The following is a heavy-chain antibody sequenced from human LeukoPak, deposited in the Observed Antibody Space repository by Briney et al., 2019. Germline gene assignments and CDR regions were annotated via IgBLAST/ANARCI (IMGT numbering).Heavy chain of an antibody. CDR3: ASGGRRCSSTSCYNYFDY. Sequence: SETLSLTCTVSGGSISSYYWSWIRQPPGKGLEWIGYIYYSGSTNYNPSLKSRVTISVDTSKNQFSLKLSSVTAADTAVYYCASGGRRCSSTSCYNYFDYWGQGTLVTVSS. J-gene: IGHJ4*02. CDR1: GGSISSYY. D-gene: IGHD2-2*01. CDR2: IYYSGST. V-gene: IGHV4-59*08.